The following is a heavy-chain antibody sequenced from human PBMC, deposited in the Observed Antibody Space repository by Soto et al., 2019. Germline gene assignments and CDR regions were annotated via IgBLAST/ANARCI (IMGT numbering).Heavy chain of an antibody. D-gene: IGHD2-15*01. Sequence: QVQLVESGGGVVQPGRSLRLSCAASGFTFSSYGMHWVRQAPGKGLEWVAVISYDGSNKYYADSVKGRFTISRDNSKNTLYLQMNSLRAEDRAVYYCAKEYIVVVVAATGGLDYWGQGTLVTVSS. CDR3: AKEYIVVVVAATGGLDY. V-gene: IGHV3-30*18. CDR1: GFTFSSYG. J-gene: IGHJ4*02. CDR2: ISYDGSNK.